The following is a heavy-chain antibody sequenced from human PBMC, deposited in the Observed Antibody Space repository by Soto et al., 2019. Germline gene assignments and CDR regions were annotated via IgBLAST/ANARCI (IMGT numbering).Heavy chain of an antibody. CDR3: ARASAYSTPWSFDN. CDR2: ISGFNGNT. J-gene: IGHJ4*02. V-gene: IGHV1-18*01. D-gene: IGHD6-13*01. Sequence: QVQLVQSGAEVKKPGASVRVSCKASGYTFSRYGISWVRQAPGQGLEWMAWISGFNGNTKESEKLQGRVTLTTDTAANTAHMELRGLRSDDTAVYYCARASAYSTPWSFDNWGQGTLVTVSS. CDR1: GYTFSRYG.